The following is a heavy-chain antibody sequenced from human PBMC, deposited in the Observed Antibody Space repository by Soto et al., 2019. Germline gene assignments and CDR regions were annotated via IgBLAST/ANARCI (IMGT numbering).Heavy chain of an antibody. D-gene: IGHD2-21*02. Sequence: VQLVESGGGVVQPGRSLRLSCAASGFTFSNYAMHWVRQAPGKGLEWVAIITYDGSYKYYADSVKGRFIISRDNSKNTLYLQMNSLRAEDAAVYYCAKGHCSTDCYALDSWGQGALVTASS. CDR3: AKGHCSTDCYALDS. CDR1: GFTFSNYA. J-gene: IGHJ4*02. V-gene: IGHV3-30*18. CDR2: ITYDGSYK.